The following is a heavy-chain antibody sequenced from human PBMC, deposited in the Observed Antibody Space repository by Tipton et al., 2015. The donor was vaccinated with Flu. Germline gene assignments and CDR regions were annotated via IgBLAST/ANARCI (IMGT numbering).Heavy chain of an antibody. J-gene: IGHJ4*02. CDR1: GFTFSSYS. D-gene: IGHD1-26*01. V-gene: IGHV3-21*01. CDR3: ARENWELLDYFDY. Sequence: SLRLSCAASGFTFSSYSMNWVRQAPGKGLEWVPSISSSSSYIYYADSVKGRFTISRDNAKSSLYLQMNSLRAEDTAVYYCARENWELLDYFDYWGQGTLVTVSS. CDR2: ISSSSSYI.